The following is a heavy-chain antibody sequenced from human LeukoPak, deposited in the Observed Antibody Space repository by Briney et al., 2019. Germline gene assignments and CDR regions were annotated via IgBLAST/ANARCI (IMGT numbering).Heavy chain of an antibody. CDR2: IIPIFGTA. V-gene: IGHV1-69*05. CDR3: ARMYYHDSSAYFDY. D-gene: IGHD3-22*01. J-gene: IGHJ4*02. Sequence: ASVKVSCKASGGTFSSYAISWVRQAPGQGLEWMGGIIPIFGTANYAQKFQGRVTITTDESTSTAYMGLSSLRSEDTAVYYCARMYYHDSSAYFDYWGQGTLVTVSS. CDR1: GGTFSSYA.